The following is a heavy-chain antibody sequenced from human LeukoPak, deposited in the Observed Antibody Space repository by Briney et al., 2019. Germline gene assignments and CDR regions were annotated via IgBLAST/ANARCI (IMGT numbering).Heavy chain of an antibody. CDR3: ARGGAGYSSSWYRFGWFDP. Sequence: SETLSLTCTVSGGSISSYYWSWIRQPPGKGLEWIGYIYYSGSTNYNPSLKSRVTISVDTSKNQFSLKLSSVTAADTAVYYCARGGAGYSSSWYRFGWFDPWGQGTLVIVSS. CDR2: IYYSGST. J-gene: IGHJ5*02. D-gene: IGHD6-13*01. V-gene: IGHV4-59*01. CDR1: GGSISSYY.